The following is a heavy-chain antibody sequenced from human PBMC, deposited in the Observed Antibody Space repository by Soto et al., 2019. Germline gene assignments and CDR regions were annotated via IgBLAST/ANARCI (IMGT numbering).Heavy chain of an antibody. V-gene: IGHV3-23*01. J-gene: IGHJ4*02. CDR3: AKHKCSGGSCYGDY. D-gene: IGHD2-15*01. CDR2: ISGSGGST. CDR1: GFTISSYS. Sequence: EVQLLESGGGLVQPGGSLRLSCAASGFTISSYSRSWVRQAPGKGLEWVSAISGSGGSTYYADSVKGRFTISRDNSKNTLYLQMNSLRAEDTAVYYCAKHKCSGGSCYGDYWGQGTLVTVSS.